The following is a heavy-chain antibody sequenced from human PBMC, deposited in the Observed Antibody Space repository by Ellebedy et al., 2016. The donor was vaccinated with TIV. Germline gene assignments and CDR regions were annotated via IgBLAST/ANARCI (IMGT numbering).Heavy chain of an antibody. CDR2: ISYDGSNY. CDR1: GFTFSRYA. CDR3: ARVKAYSAFDI. J-gene: IGHJ3*02. Sequence: GESLKISCAASGFTFSRYAMHWVRQAPGKGLEWVVVISYDGSNYYYADSVKGRFTISRHKSKDTLYLQMNSLRADETAVYYCARVKAYSAFDIWGQGTRVTVSS. D-gene: IGHD2-15*01. V-gene: IGHV3-30-3*01.